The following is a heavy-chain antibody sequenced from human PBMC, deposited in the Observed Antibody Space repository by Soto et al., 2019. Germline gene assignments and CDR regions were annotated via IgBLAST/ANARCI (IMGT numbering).Heavy chain of an antibody. D-gene: IGHD6-25*01. CDR3: ARDLVPNSGPDPRYVCYGMDF. V-gene: IGHV1-18*01. CDR2: ISAYNGNT. CDR1: GYTYTSYG. Sequence: TSVKVSCKDSGYTYTSYGISWVRQAPGQGLEWMGWISAYNGNTNYAQKLQGRVTMTTDTSTSTAYMELRSLRSDDTAVYYCARDLVPNSGPDPRYVCYGMDFWGQGTTVTGSS. J-gene: IGHJ6*01.